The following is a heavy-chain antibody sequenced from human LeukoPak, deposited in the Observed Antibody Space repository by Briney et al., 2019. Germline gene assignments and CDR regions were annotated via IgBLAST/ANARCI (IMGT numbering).Heavy chain of an antibody. CDR2: MNPNSGNT. Sequence: ASVKVSCKASGYTFISYDINWVRQATGQGLEWMGWMNPNSGNTGYAQKFQGRVTMTRNTSISTAYMELSSLRSEDTAVYYCARVSTLYDFWSGYPYYYYYYGMDVWGQGTTVTVSS. CDR3: ARVSTLYDFWSGYPYYYYYYGMDV. V-gene: IGHV1-8*01. CDR1: GYTFISYD. J-gene: IGHJ6*02. D-gene: IGHD3-3*01.